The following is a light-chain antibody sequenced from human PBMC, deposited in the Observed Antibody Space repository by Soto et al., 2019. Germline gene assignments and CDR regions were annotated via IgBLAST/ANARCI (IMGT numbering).Light chain of an antibody. J-gene: IGKJ1*01. Sequence: EIGMTQSPATLSVSPGERATHTCRASQSVSSNVAWYQQKPGQAPRLLIYGASTRATGIPARFSGSGSGTEFTLTISSLQSEDFAVYYCQQYNNWPPWTFGQGTKVEIK. CDR3: QQYNNWPPWT. V-gene: IGKV3-15*01. CDR2: GAS. CDR1: QSVSSN.